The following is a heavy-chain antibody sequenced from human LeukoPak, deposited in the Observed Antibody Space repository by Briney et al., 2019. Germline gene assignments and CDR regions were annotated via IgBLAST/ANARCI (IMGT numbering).Heavy chain of an antibody. D-gene: IGHD6-13*01. J-gene: IGHJ4*02. CDR2: IWYDGSNK. CDR3: ARLAIGAAGRGEIDY. Sequence: PGGSLRLSCAASGLTFSSYGMHWVRQAPGKGLEWVAVIWYDGSNKYYADSVKGRFTISRDNFKNTLDLQINSLRAEDTAVYYCARLAIGAAGRGEIDYWGQGTLVTVSS. CDR1: GLTFSSYG. V-gene: IGHV3-33*08.